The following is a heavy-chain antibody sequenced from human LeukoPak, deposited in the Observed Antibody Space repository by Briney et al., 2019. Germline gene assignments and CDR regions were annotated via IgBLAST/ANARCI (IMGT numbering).Heavy chain of an antibody. CDR2: ISPSGTDI. V-gene: IGHV3-11*04. CDR3: ARTRTTVTYYFDY. J-gene: IGHJ4*02. CDR1: GFTFTDTY. D-gene: IGHD4-17*01. Sequence: KSGGSLRLSCAVSGFTFTDTYMTWIRQAPGKGLESLSYISPSGTDISYADSVKGRFTISRDNAKNTLYLQMNSLRAEDTAVYYCARTRTTVTYYFDYWGQGTLVTASS.